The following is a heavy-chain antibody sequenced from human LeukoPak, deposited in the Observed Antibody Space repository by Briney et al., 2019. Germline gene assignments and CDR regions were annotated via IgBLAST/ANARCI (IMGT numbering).Heavy chain of an antibody. Sequence: GESLKISCKGSGYSFTSYWIGWVRQMPGKGLEWMGIIYPGDSDTRYSPSFQGQVTISADKSISTAYLQWSSLKASGTAMYYCAKVGSSWYARGGWFDPWGQGTLVTVSS. D-gene: IGHD6-13*01. V-gene: IGHV5-51*01. CDR1: GYSFTSYW. J-gene: IGHJ5*02. CDR3: AKVGSSWYARGGWFDP. CDR2: IYPGDSDT.